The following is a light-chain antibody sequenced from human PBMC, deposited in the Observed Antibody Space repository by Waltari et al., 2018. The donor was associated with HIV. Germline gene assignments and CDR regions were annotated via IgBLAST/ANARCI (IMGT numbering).Light chain of an antibody. V-gene: IGLV1-40*01. CDR1: SSNIGAGYD. CDR3: QSYDSSLSDVV. J-gene: IGLJ2*01. CDR2: CKS. Sequence: QSVLTQPPSVSGAPGQRVTISCTGSSSNIGAGYDVHWYQQLPGTAPKRLIDCKSSRPSGVPDRFSGSKSGTSASLAITGLQAEDEADYYCQSYDSSLSDVVFGGGTKLTVL.